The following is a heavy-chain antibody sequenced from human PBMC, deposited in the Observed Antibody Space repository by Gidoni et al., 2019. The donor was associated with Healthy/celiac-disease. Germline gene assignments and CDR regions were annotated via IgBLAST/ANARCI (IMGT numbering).Heavy chain of an antibody. Sequence: QVQLQESGPGLVKPSQTLSLTCTVSGGSISSGGYYWSWLRQHPGKGLEWIGYIYYSGSTYYNPSLKSRVTTSVDTSKNQFSLKLSSVTAADTAVYYCARGGAYCGGDCYRAAYYYYYYGMDVWGQGTTVTVSS. CDR2: IYYSGST. J-gene: IGHJ6*02. V-gene: IGHV4-31*03. D-gene: IGHD2-21*02. CDR1: GGSISSGGYY. CDR3: ARGGAYCGGDCYRAAYYYYYYGMDV.